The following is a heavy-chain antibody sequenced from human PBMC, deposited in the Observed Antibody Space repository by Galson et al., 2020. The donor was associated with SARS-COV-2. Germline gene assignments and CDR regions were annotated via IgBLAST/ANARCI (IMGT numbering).Heavy chain of an antibody. CDR1: GGSISSYY. V-gene: IGHV4-4*07. Sequence: SETLSLTCTVSGGSISSYYWSWIRQPAGKGLEWIGRIYTSGSTNYNPSLKSRVTMSVDTSKNQFSLKLSSVTAADTAVYYCARWGLGYCSGGSCYGAFDIWGQGTMVTVSS. D-gene: IGHD2-15*01. CDR3: ARWGLGYCSGGSCYGAFDI. J-gene: IGHJ3*02. CDR2: IYTSGST.